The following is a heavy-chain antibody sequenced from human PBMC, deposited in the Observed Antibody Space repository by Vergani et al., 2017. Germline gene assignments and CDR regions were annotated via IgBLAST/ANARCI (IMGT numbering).Heavy chain of an antibody. Sequence: QVQLVQSGAEVKKPGASVKVSCKASGYTFTSYYMHWVRQAPGQGLEWMGIINPGGGSTSYAQKFQGRVTMTRDTSTSTVYMELSSLRSEDTAVYYCARAIVGATTFDYWGQGTLVTVSS. CDR1: GYTFTSYY. J-gene: IGHJ4*02. V-gene: IGHV1-46*03. CDR2: INPGGGST. D-gene: IGHD1-26*01. CDR3: ARAIVGATTFDY.